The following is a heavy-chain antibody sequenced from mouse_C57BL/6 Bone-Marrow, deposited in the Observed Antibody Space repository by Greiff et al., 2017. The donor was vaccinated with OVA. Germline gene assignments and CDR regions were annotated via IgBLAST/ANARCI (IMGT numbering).Heavy chain of an antibody. CDR3: GRSHGYYVVAY. D-gene: IGHD2-3*01. CDR1: GYTFTSYD. CDR2: IYPRDGST. V-gene: IGHV1-85*01. J-gene: IGHJ3*01. Sequence: VQLQQSGPELVKPGASVKLSCKASGYTFTSYDINWVKQRPGQGLEWIGWIYPRDGSTKYNEKFKGKATLTVDTSSSTAYMELHSLTSEDAAVYFCGRSHGYYVVAYWGQGTLVTVSA.